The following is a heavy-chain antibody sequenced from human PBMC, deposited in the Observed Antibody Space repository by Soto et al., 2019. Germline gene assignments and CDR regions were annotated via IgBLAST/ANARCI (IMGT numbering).Heavy chain of an antibody. CDR1: GDAISSSRYD. D-gene: IGHD3-22*01. V-gene: IGHV4-39*01. J-gene: IGHJ5*02. CDR2: IYYSGTT. Sequence: AETLSLTFTVSGDAISSSRYDGGGIRQPPGKGLEWIGDIYYSGTTHYNPSLKSRVTISIDTSKNQFSLHLRSVTAADTAVYYCARLKGAFFITTYNWFDPWGQGTPVTVSS. CDR3: ARLKGAFFITTYNWFDP.